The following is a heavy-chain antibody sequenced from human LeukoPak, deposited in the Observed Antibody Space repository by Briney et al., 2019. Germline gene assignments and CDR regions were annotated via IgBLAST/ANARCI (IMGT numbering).Heavy chain of an antibody. V-gene: IGHV3-23*01. CDR1: GFTFSSYA. CDR2: ISGGGDST. CDR3: AKPVSTWSNFDS. D-gene: IGHD2-2*01. Sequence: PGGSLRLSCAASGFTFSSYAMSWVRQAPGKGLEWVSTISGGGDSTYFADSVKGRYTISRDNSKNTLYLQMSSLRAEDTAVYYCAKPVSTWSNFDSWGQGTLVTVSP. J-gene: IGHJ4*02.